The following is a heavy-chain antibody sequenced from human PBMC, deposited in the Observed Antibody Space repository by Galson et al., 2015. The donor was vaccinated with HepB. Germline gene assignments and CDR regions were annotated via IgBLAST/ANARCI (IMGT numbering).Heavy chain of an antibody. Sequence: PALVKPTQTLTLTCTFSGFSLTTNGMCVSWIRQSPGKALEWLARIDWDDYKSYSASLKNRLTVSKDTSKNQVVLPMTNMEPEDTGPCYYARAGYSSGWYCYCFESWGQGSLVTVSS. J-gene: IGHJ4*02. CDR3: ARAGYSSGWYCYCFES. D-gene: IGHD6-19*01. CDR2: IDWDDYK. V-gene: IGHV2-70*11. CDR1: GFSLTTNGMC.